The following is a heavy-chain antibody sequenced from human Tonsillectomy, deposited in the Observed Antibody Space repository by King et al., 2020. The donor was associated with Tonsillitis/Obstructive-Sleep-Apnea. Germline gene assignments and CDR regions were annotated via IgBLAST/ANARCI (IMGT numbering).Heavy chain of an antibody. D-gene: IGHD2-2*01. CDR1: GGSFSDCY. CDR2: ISHSGST. J-gene: IGHJ4*02. V-gene: IGHV4-34*01. Sequence: VQLQQWGAGLLKPSETLSLTCAVYGGSFSDCYWNWIRQPPGKGLEWIGVISHSGSTNYNPSLKSRVTISVDTSKNQCSLKLRSVTAADTSVYYCARGDPTYPEAFDYWGQGTLVTVSS. CDR3: ARGDPTYPEAFDY.